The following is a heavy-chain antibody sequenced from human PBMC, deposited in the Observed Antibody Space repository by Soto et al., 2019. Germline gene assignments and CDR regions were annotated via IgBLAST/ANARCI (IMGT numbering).Heavy chain of an antibody. D-gene: IGHD5-12*01. J-gene: IGHJ6*02. CDR2: IVVGSGNT. CDR1: GFTFTSSA. V-gene: IGHV1-58*01. Sequence: SVKVSCKASGFTFTSSAVQWVRQARGQRLEWIGWIVVGSGNTNYAQKFQERVTITRDMSTSTAYMERSSLRSEDTAVYYCAADRRGYSGYDSYYYCYYGMDVWGQGTTVTVSS. CDR3: AADRRGYSGYDSYYYCYYGMDV.